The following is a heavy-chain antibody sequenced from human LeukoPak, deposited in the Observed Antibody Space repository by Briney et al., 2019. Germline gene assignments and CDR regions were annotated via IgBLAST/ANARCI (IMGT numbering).Heavy chain of an antibody. J-gene: IGHJ3*02. Sequence: GRSLRLSCAASGFTFSSYAMHWVRQAPGKGLEWVAAISYDGSNKYYADSVKGRFTISRDNSKNTLYLQMNSLRAEDTAVYYCAKFEAYCGGDCYLGAFDIWGQGTMVTVSS. V-gene: IGHV3-30-3*01. D-gene: IGHD2-21*02. CDR3: AKFEAYCGGDCYLGAFDI. CDR2: ISYDGSNK. CDR1: GFTFSSYA.